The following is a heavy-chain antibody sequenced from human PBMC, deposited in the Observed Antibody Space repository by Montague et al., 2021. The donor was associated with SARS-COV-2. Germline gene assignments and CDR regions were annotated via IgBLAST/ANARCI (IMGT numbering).Heavy chain of an antibody. CDR2: IYYSGST. CDR3: AREPDYGDYFDY. V-gene: IGHV4-59*13. J-gene: IGHJ4*02. Sequence: SETLSLTCTVSGGSISSYYWSWTRQPPGKGLEWIGYIYYSGSTNYNPSLKSRVTISVDTSKNQSSLKLSSVTAADTAVYYCAREPDYGDYFDYWGQGTLVTVSS. CDR1: GGSISSYY. D-gene: IGHD4-17*01.